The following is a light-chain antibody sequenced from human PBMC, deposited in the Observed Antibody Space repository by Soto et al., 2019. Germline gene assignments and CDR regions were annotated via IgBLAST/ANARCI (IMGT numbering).Light chain of an antibody. CDR2: DAS. CDR3: QQYNSYSWT. J-gene: IGKJ1*01. V-gene: IGKV1-5*01. CDR1: QSVSSW. Sequence: TQSPATLSGSVGDRVTITCRASQSVSSWLAWYQQKPGKAPKLLIYDASSLESGVPSRFSGSGSGTKFTLTISSLQPDDFATYYCQQYNSYSWTFGQGTKVDIK.